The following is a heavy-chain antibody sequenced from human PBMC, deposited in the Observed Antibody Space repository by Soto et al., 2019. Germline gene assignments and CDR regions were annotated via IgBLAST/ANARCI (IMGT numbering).Heavy chain of an antibody. V-gene: IGHV3-33*01. Sequence: GGSLRLSCAASGFTFSSYGMHWVRQAPGKGLEWVAVIWYDGSNKYYADSVKGRFTISRDNSKNTLYLQMNSLRAEDTAVYYCARDVMRFGELWKDYYYGMDVWGQGTTVTVSS. J-gene: IGHJ6*02. CDR3: ARDVMRFGELWKDYYYGMDV. CDR2: IWYDGSNK. CDR1: GFTFSSYG. D-gene: IGHD3-10*01.